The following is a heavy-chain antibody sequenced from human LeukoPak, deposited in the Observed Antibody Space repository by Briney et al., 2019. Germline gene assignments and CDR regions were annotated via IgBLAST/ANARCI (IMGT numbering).Heavy chain of an antibody. CDR1: GFTFGDYA. Sequence: GGSLRLSCTASGFTFGDYAMSWFRQAPGKGLEWVGFIRSKAYGGTTEYAASVKGRFTISRDDSKSIAYLQMNSLKTEDTAVYYCMGAPDIYSSLTSDAFDIWGQGTMVTVSS. V-gene: IGHV3-49*03. CDR2: IRSKAYGGTT. CDR3: MGAPDIYSSLTSDAFDI. D-gene: IGHD6-13*01. J-gene: IGHJ3*02.